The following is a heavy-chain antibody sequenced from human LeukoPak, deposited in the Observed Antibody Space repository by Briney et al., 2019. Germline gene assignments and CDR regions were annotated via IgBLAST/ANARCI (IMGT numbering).Heavy chain of an antibody. J-gene: IGHJ4*02. Sequence: PGGSLRLSCAASGFTFSNYAMSWVRQAPGKGLEWVSAISGSGGSTYYADSVKGRFTISRDNSKNTLYLQMNSLRADDTAVYYCAKDLGATVTTPTGYWGQGTLVTVSS. CDR1: GFTFSNYA. CDR3: AKDLGATVTTPTGY. CDR2: ISGSGGST. V-gene: IGHV3-23*01. D-gene: IGHD4-17*01.